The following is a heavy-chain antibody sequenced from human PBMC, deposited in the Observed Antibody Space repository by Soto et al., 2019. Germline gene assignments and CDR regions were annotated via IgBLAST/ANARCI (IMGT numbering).Heavy chain of an antibody. J-gene: IGHJ4*02. Sequence: ASXKGSCKASGYTFTNSYVHWVRQAPGQGIDWXGIINXSGGSNNYEQXXQGRVNVXXDSYKSTVYLELSRLRSEDTAVYYCARSLIAGTEWGQGTLVNVSS. D-gene: IGHD6-13*01. CDR3: ARSLIAGTE. CDR1: GYTFTNSY. V-gene: IGHV1-46*01. CDR2: INXSGGSN.